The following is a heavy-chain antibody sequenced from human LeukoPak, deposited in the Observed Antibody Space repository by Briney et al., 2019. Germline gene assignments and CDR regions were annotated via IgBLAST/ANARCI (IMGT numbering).Heavy chain of an antibody. CDR2: FDPEDGET. CDR3: ASPEYSSSSGAEYFQH. J-gene: IGHJ1*01. D-gene: IGHD6-6*01. CDR1: GYTLTELS. V-gene: IGHV1-24*01. Sequence: ASVKVSCKVSGYTLTELSMHWVRQAPGKGLEWMGGFDPEDGETIYAQKFQGRVTMTEDTSTDTAYMELSSLRSEDTAVYYCASPEYSSSSGAEYFQHWGQGTLVTVSS.